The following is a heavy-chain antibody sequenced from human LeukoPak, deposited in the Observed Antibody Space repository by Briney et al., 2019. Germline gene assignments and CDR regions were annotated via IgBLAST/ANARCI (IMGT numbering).Heavy chain of an antibody. J-gene: IGHJ4*02. D-gene: IGHD6-19*01. V-gene: IGHV1-69*06. Sequence: SVKVSCKASGGTFSSYAISWVRQAPGQGLEWMGGIIPTFGTANYAQKFQGRVTITADKSTSTAYMELSSLRSEDTAVYYCARDRDSSGILDYWGQGTLVTVSS. CDR3: ARDRDSSGILDY. CDR1: GGTFSSYA. CDR2: IIPTFGTA.